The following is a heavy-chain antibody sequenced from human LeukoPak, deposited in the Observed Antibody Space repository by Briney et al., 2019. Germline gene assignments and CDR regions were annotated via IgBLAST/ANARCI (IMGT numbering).Heavy chain of an antibody. D-gene: IGHD1-26*01. J-gene: IGHJ6*03. V-gene: IGHV4-59*12. CDR3: STTTRPTYYYYVDV. CDR1: GGSISSYY. CDR2: IYYSGST. Sequence: SETLSLTCTVSGGSISSYYWSWIRQPPGKGLEWIGYIYYSGSTNYNPSLKRRVTISVDRSKNQFSLKLSSVTAADTAVYYCSTTTRPTYYYYVDVWGKGTTVTVSS.